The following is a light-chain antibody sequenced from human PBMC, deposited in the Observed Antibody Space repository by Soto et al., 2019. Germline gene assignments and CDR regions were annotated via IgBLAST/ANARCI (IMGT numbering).Light chain of an antibody. V-gene: IGLV2-8*01. Sequence: QSALTQPPSASGSPGQSVTISCTGTSSDVGGYNYVSWYQQHPGKAPKLMIFEVSKWPSRVPDRFSGSKSGNTASLTVSGLQAEDEADYYCSSYAASYNHVVFGGGTQLTVL. CDR3: SSYAASYNHVV. J-gene: IGLJ2*01. CDR2: EVS. CDR1: SSDVGGYNY.